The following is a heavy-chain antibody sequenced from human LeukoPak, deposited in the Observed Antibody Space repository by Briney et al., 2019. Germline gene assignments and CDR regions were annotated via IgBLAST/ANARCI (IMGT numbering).Heavy chain of an antibody. CDR1: GYSFTSND. CDR2: MNPNSGNT. J-gene: IGHJ4*02. D-gene: IGHD6-13*01. Sequence: ASVKVSCKASGYSFTSNDINWVRQATGQGLEWMGWMNPNSGNTGYAQKFQDRVTMTRNISISTAYMELSSLRSEDTAVYYCVRGRKRYVGIAAADFDYWGQGTLVTVSS. V-gene: IGHV1-8*01. CDR3: VRGRKRYVGIAAADFDY.